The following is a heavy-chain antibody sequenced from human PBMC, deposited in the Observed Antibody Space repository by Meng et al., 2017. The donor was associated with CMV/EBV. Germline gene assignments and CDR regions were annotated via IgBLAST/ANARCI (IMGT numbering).Heavy chain of an antibody. J-gene: IGHJ4*02. Sequence: GESLKISCAASGLTFSSYSMNWVRQAPGKGLEWVSSISSSSSYIYYADSVKGRFTISRDNAKNSLYLQMNSLRAEDTAVYYCAREGYDFWSGVFDYWGQGTLVTVSS. CDR3: AREGYDFWSGVFDY. CDR2: ISSSSSYI. CDR1: GLTFSSYS. D-gene: IGHD3-3*01. V-gene: IGHV3-21*01.